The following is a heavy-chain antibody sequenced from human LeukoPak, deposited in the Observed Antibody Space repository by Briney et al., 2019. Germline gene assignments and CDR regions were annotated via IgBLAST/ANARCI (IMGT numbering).Heavy chain of an antibody. CDR1: GGSISSYY. Sequence: SETLSPTCTVSGGSISSYYWSWIRQPAGKGLEWIGRIYTSGSTNYNPSLKSRVTMSVDTSKNQFSLKLSSVTAADTAVYYCARDIGYCSSTSCYIWGQGTLVTVSS. CDR3: ARDIGYCSSTSCYI. CDR2: IYTSGST. J-gene: IGHJ4*02. V-gene: IGHV4-4*07. D-gene: IGHD2-2*02.